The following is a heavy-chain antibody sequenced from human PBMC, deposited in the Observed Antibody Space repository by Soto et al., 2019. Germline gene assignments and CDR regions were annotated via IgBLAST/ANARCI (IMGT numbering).Heavy chain of an antibody. J-gene: IGHJ4*02. V-gene: IGHV4-4*02. D-gene: IGHD3-9*01. CDR2: IYHSGNT. CDR1: GGSISSSNW. Sequence: QVQLQESGPGLVKPSGTLSLTCAVSGGSISSSNWWSWVRQPPGKGLEWIGVIYHSGNTNYNPSLNSRLHISVAXSKNQFSLKLSSVTAADTAVYYCARGLRYFDSYSDWGQGTLVTVSS. CDR3: ARGLRYFDSYSD.